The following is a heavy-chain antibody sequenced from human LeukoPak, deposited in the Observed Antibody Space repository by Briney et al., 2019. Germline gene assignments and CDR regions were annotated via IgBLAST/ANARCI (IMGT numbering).Heavy chain of an antibody. J-gene: IGHJ4*02. V-gene: IGHV3-15*01. Sequence: GGSLRLSCAASGFSFMNAWMIWVRQAPGKGLEWVGRIKSNADGGTPDYAAPARGRFTISRDDSKNTLYLQMNSLKTEDTAVYYCTTFYHEYSPYWGRGTLVTVSS. CDR2: IKSNADGGTP. CDR1: GFSFMNAW. D-gene: IGHD2/OR15-2a*01. CDR3: TTFYHEYSPY.